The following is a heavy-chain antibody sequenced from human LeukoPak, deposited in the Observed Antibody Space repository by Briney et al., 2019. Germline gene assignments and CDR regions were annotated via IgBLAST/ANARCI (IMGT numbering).Heavy chain of an antibody. D-gene: IGHD4/OR15-4a*01. J-gene: IGHJ4*02. CDR3: ARRAGAYSHPYDY. V-gene: IGHV3-53*01. CDR1: GFTVSSNS. Sequence: GGSLRLSCTVSGFTVSSNSMSWVRQAPGNGLEWVSFIYSDNTHYSDSVKGRFTISRDNSKNTLYLQMNSLRAEDTAVYYCARRAGAYSHPYDYWGQGTLVTVSS. CDR2: IYSDNT.